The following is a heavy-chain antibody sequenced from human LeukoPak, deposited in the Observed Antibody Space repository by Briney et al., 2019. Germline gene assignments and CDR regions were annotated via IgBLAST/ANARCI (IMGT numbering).Heavy chain of an antibody. Sequence: GGSLRLSCAASGFTFSSYSMNWVRQAPGKGLEWVSAISGSGGSTYYADSVKGRFTISRDNSKNTLYLQMNSLRAEDTAVYYCAKDSPYSGSYSRIFDYWGQGTLVTVSS. D-gene: IGHD1-26*01. V-gene: IGHV3-23*01. J-gene: IGHJ4*02. CDR2: ISGSGGST. CDR1: GFTFSSYS. CDR3: AKDSPYSGSYSRIFDY.